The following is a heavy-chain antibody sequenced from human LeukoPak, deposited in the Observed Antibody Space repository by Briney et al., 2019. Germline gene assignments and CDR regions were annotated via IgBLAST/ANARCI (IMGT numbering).Heavy chain of an antibody. CDR3: ARLVYYDSSGYRDY. CDR2: FIPILGIA. D-gene: IGHD3-22*01. V-gene: IGHV1-69*04. Sequence: ASVKVSCKASGGTFSSYAISWVRQAPGQGLEWMGRFIPILGIANYAQKFQGRVTITADKSTSTAYMELSSLRSEDTAVYYCARLVYYDSSGYRDYWGQGTLVTVSS. CDR1: GGTFSSYA. J-gene: IGHJ4*02.